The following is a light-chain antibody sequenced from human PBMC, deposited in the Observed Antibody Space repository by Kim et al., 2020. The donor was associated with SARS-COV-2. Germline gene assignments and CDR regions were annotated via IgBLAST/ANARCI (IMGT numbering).Light chain of an antibody. CDR1: QGISNY. V-gene: IGKV1-27*01. J-gene: IGKJ1*01. CDR3: QKYNSAPWT. Sequence: DIQMTQSPSSLSASVGDRVTITCRASQGISNYLAWYQQKPGKVPKLLTYAASTLQSGVPSRFSGSGSGTDFTLTISGLQPEDVATYYCQKYNSAPWTFGQGTKVDIK. CDR2: AAS.